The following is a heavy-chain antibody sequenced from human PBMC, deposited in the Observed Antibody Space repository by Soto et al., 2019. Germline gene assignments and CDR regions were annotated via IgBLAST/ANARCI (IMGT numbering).Heavy chain of an antibody. V-gene: IGHV4-39*01. J-gene: IGHJ4*02. CDR2: IFYTGTT. D-gene: IGHD6-25*01. Sequence: SETLSLTCTVSGDSIRTRKYYWAWVRQLSGKGLEWIGSIFYTGTTNYNPSLKSRVSISDDTSKNQFSLRLSSVTAADTAIYYCARLRPQRDSSFDYWGQGTLVTVSS. CDR3: ARLRPQRDSSFDY. CDR1: GDSIRTRKYY.